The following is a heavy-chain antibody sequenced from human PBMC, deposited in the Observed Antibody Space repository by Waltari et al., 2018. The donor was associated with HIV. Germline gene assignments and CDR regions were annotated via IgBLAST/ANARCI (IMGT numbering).Heavy chain of an antibody. D-gene: IGHD5-18*01. CDR1: GFTFSPDG. Sequence: QVQLVESGGGVVQPGRSLRLSCAASGFTFSPDGIPWVRQAPGKGLEWVAVISYDGSNKYYADSVKGRFTISRDNSKNTLYLQMNSLRAEDTAVYYCAKDRGGYSYIFDFWGQGTLVTVSS. V-gene: IGHV3-30*18. J-gene: IGHJ4*02. CDR2: ISYDGSNK. CDR3: AKDRGGYSYIFDF.